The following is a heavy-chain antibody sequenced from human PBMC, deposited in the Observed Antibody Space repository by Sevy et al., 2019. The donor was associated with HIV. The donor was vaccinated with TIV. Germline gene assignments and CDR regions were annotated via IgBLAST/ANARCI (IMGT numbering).Heavy chain of an antibody. D-gene: IGHD3-10*01. Sequence: ASVKVSCKASGGTFSSYAISWVRQAPGQGLEWMGGIIPIFGTANYAQKFQGRVTITADKSTSTAYMGLSSLRSEDTAVYYCARAVYGSGSLMVLDAFDIWGQGTMVTVSS. J-gene: IGHJ3*02. CDR3: ARAVYGSGSLMVLDAFDI. CDR1: GGTFSSYA. CDR2: IIPIFGTA. V-gene: IGHV1-69*06.